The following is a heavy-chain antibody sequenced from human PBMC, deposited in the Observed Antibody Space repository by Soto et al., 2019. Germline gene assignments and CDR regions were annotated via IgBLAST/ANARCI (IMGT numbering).Heavy chain of an antibody. CDR3: ARGGSTARHPNYYYYGMDV. V-gene: IGHV4-59*01. CDR2: IYYSGST. CDR1: GGSISSYY. Sequence: GPGPGLSSETLSLTCTVSGGSISSYYWSWIRQPPGKGLEWIGYIYYSGSTNYNPSLKSRVTISVDTSKNQFSLKLSSVTAAGTAVYYCARGGSTARHPNYYYYGMDVWGQGTTVTVSS. J-gene: IGHJ6*02. D-gene: IGHD6-6*01.